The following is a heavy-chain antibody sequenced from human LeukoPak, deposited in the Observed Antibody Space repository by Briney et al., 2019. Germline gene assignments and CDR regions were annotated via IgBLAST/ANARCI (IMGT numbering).Heavy chain of an antibody. V-gene: IGHV1-18*01. CDR3: ARADTSMITPQNALDL. J-gene: IGHJ3*01. CDR2: ISTYNRNA. CDR1: GYSFTNYG. Sequence: ASVKVSCKASGYSFTNYGISWVRQAPGQGLEWMGWISTYNRNAKYAEKFQGRVTMTTDTSTSTAYMDLRSLRSDDTATYYCARADTSMITPQNALDLWGQGTVVTVSS. D-gene: IGHD5-18*01.